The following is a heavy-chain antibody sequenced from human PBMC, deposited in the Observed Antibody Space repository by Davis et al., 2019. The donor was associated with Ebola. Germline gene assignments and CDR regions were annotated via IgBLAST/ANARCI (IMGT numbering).Heavy chain of an antibody. Sequence: PAGSLTLSCAASAFTFSSYGMHWVRQAPGKGLEWVAVISYDGRDNYYTDSVKGRFTISREKSKNTLYLQMDSLRPEEKAVYYCAKDHAPKSSSWIRYNYYGMDVWGKGTTVTVSS. V-gene: IGHV3-30*18. CDR3: AKDHAPKSSSWIRYNYYGMDV. D-gene: IGHD6-13*01. CDR2: ISYDGRDN. J-gene: IGHJ6*04. CDR1: AFTFSSYG.